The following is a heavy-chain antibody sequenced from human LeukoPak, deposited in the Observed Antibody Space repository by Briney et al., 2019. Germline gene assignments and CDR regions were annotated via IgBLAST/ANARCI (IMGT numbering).Heavy chain of an antibody. CDR1: GFTFSSYA. CDR2: ISGSGGST. D-gene: IGHD6-19*01. V-gene: IGHV3-23*01. CDR3: AKCRGAGWSSLYFDY. J-gene: IGHJ4*01. Sequence: PGGSLRLSCAASGFTFSSYAMSWVRQAPGKGLEWVSAISGSGGSTYYADSVKGRFTISRDNSKNTLFLQMESVRADDTAVYYCAKCRGAGWSSLYFDYWGQGALVAVSA.